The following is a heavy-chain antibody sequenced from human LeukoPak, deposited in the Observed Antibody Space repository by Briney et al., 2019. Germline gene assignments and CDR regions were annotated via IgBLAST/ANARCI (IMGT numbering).Heavy chain of an antibody. CDR2: ISGSGGTT. D-gene: IGHD6-19*01. CDR1: GFTFSSYA. J-gene: IGHJ4*02. CDR3: AKDHDYSSRPYYFDY. V-gene: IGHV3-23*01. Sequence: PGGSLRLSCAASGFTFSSYAMTGVRQAPGKGLEWVSGISGSGGTTYYADSVKGRFTISRDNSKNTLYLQMNSLRAEDTGLYYCAKDHDYSSRPYYFDYWGQGTLVTVSS.